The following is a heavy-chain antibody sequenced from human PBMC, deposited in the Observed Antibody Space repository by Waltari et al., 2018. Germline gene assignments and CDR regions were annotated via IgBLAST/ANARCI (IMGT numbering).Heavy chain of an antibody. J-gene: IGHJ4*02. Sequence: QVQLQESGPGLVKPSETLSLTCTVSGCSLNIYYWSWIRQPPGKGLEWICYVYYTGNTIYNPSLESRVTLSADTSKNQVSLRLRSVTAADTAVYYCARGMSSVWYGPFDYWGQGTLVTVSS. CDR2: VYYTGNT. V-gene: IGHV4-59*08. D-gene: IGHD6-19*01. CDR1: GCSLNIYY. CDR3: ARGMSSVWYGPFDY.